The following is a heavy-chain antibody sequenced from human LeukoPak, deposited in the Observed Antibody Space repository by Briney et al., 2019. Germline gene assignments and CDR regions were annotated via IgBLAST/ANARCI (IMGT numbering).Heavy chain of an antibody. CDR3: ARGQISFGELLPREMDV. Sequence: PSETLSLTCTVSGGSISSGSYYWSWIRQPAGKGLEWIGRIYTSGSTNYNPSLKSRVTISVDTSKNQLSLKLSSVTAADTAVYYCARGQISFGELLPREMDVWGKGTTVTISS. D-gene: IGHD3-10*01. CDR2: IYTSGST. J-gene: IGHJ6*04. V-gene: IGHV4-61*02. CDR1: GGSISSGSYY.